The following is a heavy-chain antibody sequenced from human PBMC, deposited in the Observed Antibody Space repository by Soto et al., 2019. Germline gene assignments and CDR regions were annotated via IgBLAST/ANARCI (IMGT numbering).Heavy chain of an antibody. Sequence: QVQLVQSGTEVKKPGASVKVSCKTSGYTFTRSGINWVRQAPGQGLEWMGWISGYNGNTKYAPNLQDRVTMTTDTSTRTVYMELRTLRSDDTAVYYCARTLHYDSSGYYAWFDYWGQGTLVTVSS. CDR2: ISGYNGNT. J-gene: IGHJ4*02. CDR3: ARTLHYDSSGYYAWFDY. D-gene: IGHD3-22*01. CDR1: GYTFTRSG. V-gene: IGHV1-18*01.